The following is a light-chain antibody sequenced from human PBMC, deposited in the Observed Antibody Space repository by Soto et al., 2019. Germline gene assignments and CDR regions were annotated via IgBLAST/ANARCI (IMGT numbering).Light chain of an antibody. CDR3: QQYGSSAELT. J-gene: IGKJ4*01. Sequence: ENVLTQSPGTLSLSPGERATLSCRASQSVSSSSLAWYQQIPGQAPRLLIYGASSRATGIPYRFSGSGSGTDFTLIISRLEPEDFAVYYCQQYGSSAELTFGGGTKVDIK. CDR1: QSVSSSS. CDR2: GAS. V-gene: IGKV3-20*01.